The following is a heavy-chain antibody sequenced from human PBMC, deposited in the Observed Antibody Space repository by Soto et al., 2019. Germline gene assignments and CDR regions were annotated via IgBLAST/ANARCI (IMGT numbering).Heavy chain of an antibody. V-gene: IGHV1-3*01. CDR3: ARFSSQISYDEPTY. CDR1: GYTFTSYA. Sequence: ASVKVSCKASGYTFTSYAIHWVRQAPGQRLEWMGWINAGNGNTKYSQKFQGRVTITRDTSASTAYMELSSLRSEDTAVYYCARFSSQISYDEPTYWGQGTLVTVSS. CDR2: INAGNGNT. J-gene: IGHJ4*02. D-gene: IGHD3-3*01.